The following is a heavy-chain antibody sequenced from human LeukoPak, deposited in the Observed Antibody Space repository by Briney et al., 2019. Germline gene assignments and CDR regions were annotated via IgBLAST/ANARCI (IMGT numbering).Heavy chain of an antibody. CDR2: IYYSGST. Sequence: SETLSLTCTVSGGSISSSSYYWGWFRQPPGKGLEWIGSIYYSGSTYYNPSLKSRVTISVDTSKNQFSLKLSSVTAADTAVYYCARDRGYCSGGSCFLADYWGQGTLVTVSS. CDR1: GGSISSSSYY. J-gene: IGHJ4*02. D-gene: IGHD2-15*01. CDR3: ARDRGYCSGGSCFLADY. V-gene: IGHV4-39*07.